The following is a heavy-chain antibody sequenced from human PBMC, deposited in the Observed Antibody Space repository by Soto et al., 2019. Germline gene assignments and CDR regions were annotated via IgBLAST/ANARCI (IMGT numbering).Heavy chain of an antibody. D-gene: IGHD3-16*01. CDR1: GGSISSYY. V-gene: IGHV4-59*01. Sequence: PSETLYLTCTVSGGSISSYYWSWIRQPPGKGLEWIGYIYYSGSTNYNPSLTSRVTISVDTSKNQFSLKLSSVTAADTAVYYCARDYGPLYYYYMDVWGKGTTVTVTS. J-gene: IGHJ6*03. CDR2: IYYSGST. CDR3: ARDYGPLYYYYMDV.